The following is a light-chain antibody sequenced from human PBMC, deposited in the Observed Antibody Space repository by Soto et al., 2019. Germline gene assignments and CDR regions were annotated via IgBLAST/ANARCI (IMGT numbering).Light chain of an antibody. J-gene: IGLJ1*01. CDR2: SNN. CDR1: SSNIGSNT. CDR3: AAWDDSLNGPHYV. Sequence: QSVLTQPPSASGTPGQRVTISCSGSSSNIGSNTVNWYQQLPGTAPKLLIYSNNQRPSGVPDRFSGSKSGTSASLAISGLQSEDEADYSCAAWDDSLNGPHYVFGTGTKVTVL. V-gene: IGLV1-44*01.